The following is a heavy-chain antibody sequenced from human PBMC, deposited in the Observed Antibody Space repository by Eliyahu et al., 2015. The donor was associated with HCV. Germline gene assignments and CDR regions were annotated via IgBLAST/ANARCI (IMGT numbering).Heavy chain of an antibody. D-gene: IGHD6-13*01. V-gene: IGHV4-34*01. CDR3: ARGPYSRLYNWFDP. CDR1: GESFSGYY. CDR2: INDSGNT. Sequence: QVQLQQWGAGLLKPSETLSLXCAVYGESFSGYYWSWXRQPPGKGLEWIGEINDSGNTNYNPSLKSRVTISVDTSKNHFSLKLSSVTAADTAVYYCARGPYSRLYNWFDPWGQGTLVTVSS. J-gene: IGHJ5*02.